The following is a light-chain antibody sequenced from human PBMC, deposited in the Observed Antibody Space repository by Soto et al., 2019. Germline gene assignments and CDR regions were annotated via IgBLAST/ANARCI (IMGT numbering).Light chain of an antibody. Sequence: QSVLTQPPSVSAAPGQTVTISCSGSSSNIGNNYVSSYQQLPGTAPKLLIYDNNKRPSGIPDRFSGSKSGTSATLGITGLQTGDDADYYCGTWDSSLSAVVFGGGTKLTVL. CDR1: SSNIGNNY. CDR2: DNN. CDR3: GTWDSSLSAVV. V-gene: IGLV1-51*01. J-gene: IGLJ2*01.